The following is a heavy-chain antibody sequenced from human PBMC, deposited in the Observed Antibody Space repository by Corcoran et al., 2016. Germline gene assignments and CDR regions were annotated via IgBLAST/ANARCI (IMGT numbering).Heavy chain of an antibody. D-gene: IGHD1-26*01. V-gene: IGHV3-13*01. CDR1: GFTFSSYD. CDR3: ARAGYSGAFDI. Sequence: EVQLVESGGGLVQPGGSLRLSCAASGFTFSSYDRHWVRHATGKGLEWVASIGTAGDTYYPGYVKGRFTISRENAKNSWYLQMNSRRAEETAVYYCARAGYSGAFDIWGQGTMVTVSS. J-gene: IGHJ3*02. CDR2: IGTAGDT.